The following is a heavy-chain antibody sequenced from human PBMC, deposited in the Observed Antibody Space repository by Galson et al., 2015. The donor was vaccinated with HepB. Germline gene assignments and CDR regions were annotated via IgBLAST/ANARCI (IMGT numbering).Heavy chain of an antibody. Sequence: SVKVSCKASGYTFSSYSITWVRQAPGQGLEWMGWISAYNRKTDYARQIQGRVTMTTDTSTSTVYMELKSLRSEDTAVYYCARGALVVVVDATQSNWFDPWGQGTLVTVSS. CDR3: ARGALVVVVDATQSNWFDP. D-gene: IGHD2-15*01. CDR2: ISAYNRKT. J-gene: IGHJ5*02. CDR1: GYTFSSYS. V-gene: IGHV1-18*01.